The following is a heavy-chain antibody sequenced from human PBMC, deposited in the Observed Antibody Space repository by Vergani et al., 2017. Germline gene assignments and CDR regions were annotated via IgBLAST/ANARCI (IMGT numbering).Heavy chain of an antibody. CDR1: GYSFTSYW. Sequence: EVQLVQSGAEVKKPGESLKISCKGSGYSFTSYWIGWVRQMPGKGLEWMGIIYPGDSDTRYSPSFQGQVTSSADKSISTAYLQWSSLKASDTAMFYCARHLAWNYYYYGMDVWGQGTTVTVSS. CDR2: IYPGDSDT. J-gene: IGHJ6*02. V-gene: IGHV5-51*01. CDR3: ARHLAWNYYYYGMDV.